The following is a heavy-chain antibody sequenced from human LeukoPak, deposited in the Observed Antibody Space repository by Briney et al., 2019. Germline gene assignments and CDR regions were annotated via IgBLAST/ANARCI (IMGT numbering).Heavy chain of an antibody. D-gene: IGHD4-17*01. CDR3: ARETYGDYFDY. CDR2: IKQDGSEK. CDR1: GFTFSTYW. J-gene: IGHJ4*02. V-gene: IGHV3-7*01. Sequence: GGSLRLSCAASGFTFSTYWMSWVRQAPGKGLEWVANIKQDGSEKYYVDSVKGRFTISRDNAKNSLYLQMNSLRAEDTAVYYCARETYGDYFDYCGQGTLVTVSS.